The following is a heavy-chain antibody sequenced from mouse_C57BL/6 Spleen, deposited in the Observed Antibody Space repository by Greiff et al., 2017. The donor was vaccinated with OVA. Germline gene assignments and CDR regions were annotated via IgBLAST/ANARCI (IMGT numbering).Heavy chain of an antibody. D-gene: IGHD2-5*01. Sequence: QVHVKQSGPELVKPGASVKLSCKASGYTFTSYDINWVKQRPGQGLEWIGWIYPRDGSTKYNEKFKGKATLTVDTSSSTAYMELHSLTSEDSAVYFCARRGTYYSNYDAMDYWGQGTSVTVSS. V-gene: IGHV1-85*01. CDR1: GYTFTSYD. CDR3: ARRGTYYSNYDAMDY. J-gene: IGHJ4*01. CDR2: IYPRDGST.